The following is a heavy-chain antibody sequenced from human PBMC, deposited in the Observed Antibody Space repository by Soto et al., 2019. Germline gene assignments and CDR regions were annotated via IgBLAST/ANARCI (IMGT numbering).Heavy chain of an antibody. CDR2: IIPIFSTA. Sequence: GASVKVSCKASRGTFSSYAISGVRQAPGQGLERIREIIPIFSTANYAQKFQGRVTITADKSTSTAYMELSSLRSEDTAVYYCAREPVVAETGYSFDIWGQGTMVTVSS. CDR1: RGTFSSYA. CDR3: AREPVVAETGYSFDI. V-gene: IGHV1-69*06. J-gene: IGHJ3*02. D-gene: IGHD2-15*01.